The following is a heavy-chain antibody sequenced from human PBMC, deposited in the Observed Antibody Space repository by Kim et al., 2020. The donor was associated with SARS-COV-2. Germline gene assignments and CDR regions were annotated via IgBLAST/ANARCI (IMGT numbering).Heavy chain of an antibody. J-gene: IGHJ4*02. CDR2: TYYRSKWYY. V-gene: IGHV6-1*01. CDR3: TRSGAGYSSSWPIDY. Sequence: SQTLSLTCAISGDSVSSNSAAWNWIRQSPSRGLEWLGRTYYRSKWYYDYAVSVESRITVNPDTSKNQFSLQLKSVTPEDTAVYYCTRSGAGYSSSWPIDYWGQGTLVIVSS. CDR1: GDSVSSNSAA. D-gene: IGHD6-13*01.